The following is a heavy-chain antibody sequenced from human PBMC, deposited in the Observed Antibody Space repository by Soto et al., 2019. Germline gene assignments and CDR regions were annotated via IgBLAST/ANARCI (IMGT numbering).Heavy chain of an antibody. J-gene: IGHJ4*02. CDR1: GFIFSNYV. V-gene: IGHV3-30-3*01. CDR2: MSYDGTTK. D-gene: IGHD3-10*01. CDR3: AREVLWSRYFDY. Sequence: QVQLVESGGGVVQPGRSLRLSCAASGFIFSNYVMYWVRQAPGKGLEWVAFMSYDGTTKYYADSVKGRFNISRDNSKNTLYLQMNSLRPEDTGVYYCAREVLWSRYFDYWGQGTRVTVSS.